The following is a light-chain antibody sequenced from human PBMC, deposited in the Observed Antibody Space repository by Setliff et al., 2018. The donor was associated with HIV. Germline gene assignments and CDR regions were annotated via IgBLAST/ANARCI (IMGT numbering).Light chain of an antibody. J-gene: IGLJ1*01. CDR3: CSNTGSNTFV. CDR1: SGDVGRYNL. CDR2: QAS. Sequence: QSVLTQPASVSGSPGQSITISCTGTSGDVGRYNLVPWYQQQPGKPPKLMIYQASKRPSGVSNRFFGSKSGNTASLTISGLQAEDEADYYCCSNTGSNTFVFGSGTKVTVL. V-gene: IGLV2-23*02.